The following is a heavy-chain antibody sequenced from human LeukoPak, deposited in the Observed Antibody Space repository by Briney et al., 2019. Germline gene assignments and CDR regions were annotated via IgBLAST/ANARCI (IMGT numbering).Heavy chain of an antibody. CDR2: INHSGST. V-gene: IGHV4-34*01. D-gene: IGHD3-3*01. CDR3: ARSRVITIFGVVRRWFDP. J-gene: IGHJ5*02. CDR1: GGSFSGYY. Sequence: SETLFLTCAVDGGSFSGYYWSWVRQPPGKGLEWIGEINHSGSTNYNPSLKSRVTISVDTSMNQFSLKLSSVTAADTAMYYCARSRVITIFGVVRRWFDPWGQGTLVTVSS.